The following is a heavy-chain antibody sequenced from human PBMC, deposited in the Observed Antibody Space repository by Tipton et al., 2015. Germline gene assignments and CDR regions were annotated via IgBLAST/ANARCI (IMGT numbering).Heavy chain of an antibody. V-gene: IGHV4-59*01. CDR3: ARKRDGDYVGWFDP. CDR2: IYYSGST. CDR1: GGSISSYY. D-gene: IGHD4-17*01. Sequence: LRLSCTVSGGSISSYYWSWIRQPPGKGLEWIGYIYYSGSTNYNPSLKSRVTISVDTSKNQFSLKLSSVTAADTAVYYCARKRDGDYVGWFDPWGQGTLVTVSS. J-gene: IGHJ5*02.